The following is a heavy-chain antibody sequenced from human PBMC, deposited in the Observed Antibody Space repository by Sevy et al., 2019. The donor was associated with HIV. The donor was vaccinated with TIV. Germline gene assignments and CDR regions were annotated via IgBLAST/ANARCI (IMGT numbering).Heavy chain of an antibody. CDR2: INHSGST. Sequence: SETLSLTCAVYGGSFSGYYWSWIRQPPGKGLEWIGEINHSGSTNYNPSLKSRVTISVDTSKNQFSRKLSSVTAADTAVYYCARGIVVVPAAMGGGYGMDVWGQGTTVTVSS. CDR3: ARGIVVVPAAMGGGYGMDV. D-gene: IGHD2-2*01. V-gene: IGHV4-34*01. CDR1: GGSFSGYY. J-gene: IGHJ6*02.